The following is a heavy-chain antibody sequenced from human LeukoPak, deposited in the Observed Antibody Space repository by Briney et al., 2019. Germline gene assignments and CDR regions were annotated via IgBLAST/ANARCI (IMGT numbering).Heavy chain of an antibody. CDR3: ARQNSGYVN. Sequence: KVSRKASGYTFTSYGISCVRQAPGQGLEWMGIIYPGDSDTTYSPSFQGQVTISADKSISTAYQQWSSLKASDTAMYYCARQNSGYVNWGQGTLVTVSS. J-gene: IGHJ4*02. CDR1: GYTFTSYG. V-gene: IGHV5-51*01. CDR2: IYPGDSDT. D-gene: IGHD5-12*01.